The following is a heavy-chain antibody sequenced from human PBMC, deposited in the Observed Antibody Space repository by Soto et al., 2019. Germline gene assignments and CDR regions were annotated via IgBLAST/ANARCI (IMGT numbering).Heavy chain of an antibody. J-gene: IGHJ4*02. CDR2: INHSGST. V-gene: IGHV4-34*01. CDR3: ARGPTKSIAAAGTG. Sequence: SETLSLTCAVYGGSFSGYYWSWIRQPPGKGLEWIGEINHSGSTNYNPSLKSRVTISVDTSKNQFSLKLSSVTAADTAVYYCARGPTKSIAAAGTGWGQGTLVTVSS. CDR1: GGSFSGYY. D-gene: IGHD6-13*01.